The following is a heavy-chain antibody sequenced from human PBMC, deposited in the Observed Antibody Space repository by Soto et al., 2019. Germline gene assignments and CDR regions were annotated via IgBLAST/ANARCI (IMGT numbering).Heavy chain of an antibody. V-gene: IGHV2-5*02. CDR2: IYWDDDK. Sequence: QITLKESGPTLVKPTQTLTLTCTFSGFSLSTSGIGVGWIRQPPGKALEWLALIYWDDDKRYSPSLKSRLTITKDTSKNQVVLTVTNMDPVDTATYYCAHRLSRTPASGSGSWGPYYFDYWGHGTLVTVSS. D-gene: IGHD3-10*01. J-gene: IGHJ4*01. CDR3: AHRLSRTPASGSGSWGPYYFDY. CDR1: GFSLSTSGIG.